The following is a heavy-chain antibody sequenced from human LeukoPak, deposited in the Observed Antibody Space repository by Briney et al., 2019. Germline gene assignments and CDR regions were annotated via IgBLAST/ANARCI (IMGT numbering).Heavy chain of an antibody. CDR2: ISSSSSYI. Sequence: PGGSLRLSCAASGFTFSSYSMNWVRQAPGKGLEWVSSISSSSSYIYYADSVKGRFTISRDNAKNSLYLQMNSLRAEDTAVYYCARAYSSPMGCYYGMDVWGQGTTVTVSS. D-gene: IGHD6-19*01. J-gene: IGHJ6*02. CDR1: GFTFSSYS. V-gene: IGHV3-21*01. CDR3: ARAYSSPMGCYYGMDV.